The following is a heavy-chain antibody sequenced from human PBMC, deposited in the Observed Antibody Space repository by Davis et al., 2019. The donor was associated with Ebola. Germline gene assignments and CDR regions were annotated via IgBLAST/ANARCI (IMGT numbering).Heavy chain of an antibody. D-gene: IGHD3-16*01. CDR2: ISGSGDST. CDR1: DFTFSSYA. V-gene: IGHV3-23*01. CDR3: AKVSFRFWDI. J-gene: IGHJ4*02. Sequence: GESLKISCAASDFTFSSYAMSWVRQAPGKGLEWVSSISGSGDSTYYADSVKGRFTISRDNVQKTLYFQMNSLRADDTAVYYCAKVSFRFWDIWGQGVLVTVSS.